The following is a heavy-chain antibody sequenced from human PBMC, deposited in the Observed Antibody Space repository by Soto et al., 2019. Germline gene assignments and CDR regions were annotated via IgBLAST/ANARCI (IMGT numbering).Heavy chain of an antibody. Sequence: SATLSLTCSVSGGSINSSSYFWGWVRQPPGKGLEWIGSIYYSGSTYYNPSLRSRVTIYVDTSKNQFSLKLSSVTAADTAVFYCARHYSSGSRNWFDPWGQGTLVTVSS. D-gene: IGHD6-19*01. CDR2: IYYSGST. V-gene: IGHV4-39*01. CDR1: GGSINSSSYF. J-gene: IGHJ5*02. CDR3: ARHYSSGSRNWFDP.